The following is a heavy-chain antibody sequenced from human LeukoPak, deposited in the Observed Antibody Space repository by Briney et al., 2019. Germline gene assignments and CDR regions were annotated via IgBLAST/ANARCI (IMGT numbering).Heavy chain of an antibody. J-gene: IGHJ3*02. D-gene: IGHD3-22*01. CDR3: AREYYYDSSGYDLAFDI. CDR2: INPNSGGT. CDR1: GGSFSDHA. Sequence: ASVKVSCKASGGSFSDHAINWVRQAPGQGLEWMGWINPNSGGTNYAQKFQGRVTMTRDTSISTAYMELSRLRSDDTAVYYCAREYYYDSSGYDLAFDIWGQGTMVTVSS. V-gene: IGHV1-2*02.